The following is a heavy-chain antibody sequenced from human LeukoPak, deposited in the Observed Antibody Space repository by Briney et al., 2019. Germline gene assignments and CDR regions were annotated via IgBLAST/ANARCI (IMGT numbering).Heavy chain of an antibody. CDR2: IYHSGST. J-gene: IGHJ6*02. Sequence: SETLSLTCAVSGGSISSGGYSWSWIRQPPGKGLEWTGYIYHSGSTYYNPSLKSRVTISVDRSKNQFSLKLSSVTAADTAVYYCARGTVTTNYYYGMDVWGQGTTVTVSS. CDR1: GGSISSGGYS. V-gene: IGHV4-30-2*01. D-gene: IGHD4-17*01. CDR3: ARGTVTTNYYYGMDV.